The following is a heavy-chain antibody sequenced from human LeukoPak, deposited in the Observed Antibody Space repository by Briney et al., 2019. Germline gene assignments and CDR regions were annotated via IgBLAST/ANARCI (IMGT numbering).Heavy chain of an antibody. CDR3: ARGGYYDSSGYEYDAFDI. CDR2: INHSGST. J-gene: IGHJ3*02. D-gene: IGHD3-22*01. CDR1: GGSFSGYY. V-gene: IGHV4-34*01. Sequence: PSETLSLTCDVYGGSFSGYYWSWIRQPPEKGLEWIGEINHSGSTNYNPSLKSRVTISVDTSKNQFSLKLSSVTAADTAVYYCARGGYYDSSGYEYDAFDIWGQGTMVTVSS.